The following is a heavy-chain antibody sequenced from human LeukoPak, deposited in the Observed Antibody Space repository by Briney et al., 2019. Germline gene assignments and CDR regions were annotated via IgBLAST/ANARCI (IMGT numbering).Heavy chain of an antibody. Sequence: GGSLRLSCAASGFTFSSYWMSWVRQAPGKGLEWVANIKQDGSEKYYVDSVKGQFTISRDNAKNSLYLQMSSLRAEDTAVYYCARDPRESIAVAGTYMDVWGKGTTVTVSS. J-gene: IGHJ6*03. CDR2: IKQDGSEK. CDR3: ARDPRESIAVAGTYMDV. D-gene: IGHD6-19*01. V-gene: IGHV3-7*01. CDR1: GFTFSSYW.